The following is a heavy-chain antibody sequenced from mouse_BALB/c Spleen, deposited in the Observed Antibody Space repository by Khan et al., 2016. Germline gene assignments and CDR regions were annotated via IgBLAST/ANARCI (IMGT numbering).Heavy chain of an antibody. V-gene: IGHV1-4*01. CDR1: GYTFTSYT. CDR3: ARRGWLLGFFDY. Sequence: QVQLKQSGAELARPGASVKMSCKASGYTFTSYTMFWVKQRPGQGLEWLGYVNPSNDSTDYNQTFKDKATLTADKSSSTAYLQLNSLTSEDSAVYCGARRGWLLGFFDYWGQGTTLTVSS. CDR2: VNPSNDST. D-gene: IGHD2-3*01. J-gene: IGHJ2*01.